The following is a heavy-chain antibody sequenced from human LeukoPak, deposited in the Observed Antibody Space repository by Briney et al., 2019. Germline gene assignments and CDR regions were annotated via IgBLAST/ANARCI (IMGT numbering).Heavy chain of an antibody. V-gene: IGHV3-30*04. D-gene: IGHD5-18*01. CDR3: ARDLDTAMGEYYFDY. J-gene: IGHJ4*02. Sequence: GGSLRLSCAASGFTFSSYAMRWVRQAPGKGLEWVAVISYDGSNKYYADSVKGRFTISRDNSKNTLYLQMNSLRAEDTAVYYCARDLDTAMGEYYFDYWGQGTLVTVSS. CDR1: GFTFSSYA. CDR2: ISYDGSNK.